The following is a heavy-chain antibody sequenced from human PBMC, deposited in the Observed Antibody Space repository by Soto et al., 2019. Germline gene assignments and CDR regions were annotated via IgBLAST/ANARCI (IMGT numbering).Heavy chain of an antibody. V-gene: IGHV3-9*01. D-gene: IGHD3-22*01. J-gene: IGHJ4*02. CDR2: ISWNSGSI. CDR3: AKGDYYDSSGSAPYDY. Sequence: EVQLVESGGGLVQPGRSLRLSCAASGFTFDDYAMHWVRQAPGKGLEWVSGISWNSGSIGYADSVKGRFTISRDNAKNTLYLQMNSLRAEDTALYYCAKGDYYDSSGSAPYDYWGQGTLVTVSS. CDR1: GFTFDDYA.